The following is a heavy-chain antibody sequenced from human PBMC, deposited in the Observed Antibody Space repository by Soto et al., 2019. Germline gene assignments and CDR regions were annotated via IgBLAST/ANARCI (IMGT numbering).Heavy chain of an antibody. CDR2: ISTDKWYT. Sequence: VQLVQSGAEVKEPGASVQVSCKASGYTFVNFGITWVRQAPGQGLEWVGWISTDKWYTTYAEKFQGRVSMTADTATNTAYMNLSRLNSDDTAVYYCARDRDCGTGGNGHPEWYFGYWGRGTLVTVSS. D-gene: IGHD2-8*02. CDR1: GYTFVNFG. V-gene: IGHV1-18*01. J-gene: IGHJ2*01. CDR3: ARDRDCGTGGNGHPEWYFGY.